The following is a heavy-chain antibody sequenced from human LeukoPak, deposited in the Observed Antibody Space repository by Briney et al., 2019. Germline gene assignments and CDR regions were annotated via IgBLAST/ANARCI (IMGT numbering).Heavy chain of an antibody. CDR1: GGSITNYY. CDR2: INHSGST. D-gene: IGHD6-19*01. J-gene: IGHJ5*02. CDR3: ATESSGHPGGWFDP. Sequence: SETLSLTCTVSGGSITNYYWSWIRQPPGKGLEWIGEINHSGSTNYNPSLKSRVTISVDTSKNQFSLKLSSVTAADTAVYYCATESSGHPGGWFDPWGQGTLVTVSS. V-gene: IGHV4-34*01.